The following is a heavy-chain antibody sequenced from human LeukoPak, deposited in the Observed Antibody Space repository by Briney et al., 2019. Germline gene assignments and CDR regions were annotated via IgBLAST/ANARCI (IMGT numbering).Heavy chain of an antibody. J-gene: IGHJ3*02. D-gene: IGHD2-2*01. Sequence: PSETLSLTCTVSGGSISSGGYYWSWIRQHPGKGLEWIGYIYYSGSTYYSPSLKSRVTISVDTSKNQFSLKLSSVTAADTAVYYCIGGLSSPAARGAFDIWGQGTMVTVSS. CDR2: IYYSGST. CDR1: GGSISSGGYY. CDR3: IGGLSSPAARGAFDI. V-gene: IGHV4-31*03.